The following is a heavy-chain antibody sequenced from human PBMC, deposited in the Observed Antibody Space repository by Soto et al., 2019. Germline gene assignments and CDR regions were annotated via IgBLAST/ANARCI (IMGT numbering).Heavy chain of an antibody. CDR3: ARQQWLVLNAFDI. Sequence: PSETLSLTCTVSGGSISSYYWSWIRQPPGKGLEWIGYIYYSGSTNYNPSLKSRVTISVDTPKNQFSLKLSSVTAADTAVYYCARQQWLVLNAFDIWGQGTMVTVSS. J-gene: IGHJ3*02. V-gene: IGHV4-59*13. CDR1: GGSISSYY. CDR2: IYYSGST. D-gene: IGHD6-19*01.